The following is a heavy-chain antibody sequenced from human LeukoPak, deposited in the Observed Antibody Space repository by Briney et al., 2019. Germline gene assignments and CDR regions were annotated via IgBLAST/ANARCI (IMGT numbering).Heavy chain of an antibody. V-gene: IGHV3-48*02. CDR3: ARDISSSWYGHFDN. D-gene: IGHD6-13*01. J-gene: IGHJ4*02. Sequence: GGSLRLSCAASGFTFSSYSMNWVRQAPGKGLEWVSYISTSSSTKYYADSVKGRFTISRDNAKNSLYLQMNSLRDEDTAVYYCARDISSSWYGHFDNWGQGTLVTASS. CDR2: ISTSSSTK. CDR1: GFTFSSYS.